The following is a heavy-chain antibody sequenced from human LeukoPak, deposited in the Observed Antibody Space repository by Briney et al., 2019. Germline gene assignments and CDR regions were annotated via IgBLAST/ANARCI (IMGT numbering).Heavy chain of an antibody. J-gene: IGHJ4*02. V-gene: IGHV4-59*01. CDR1: GGSISSYY. CDR2: SYYSGST. D-gene: IGHD2-15*01. CDR3: ARRCSGGSCYDY. Sequence: PSETLSLTCTVSGGSISSYYWSWIRQPPGKGLEWIGYSYYSGSTNYNPSLKSRVTISVDTSKNQFSLKLSSVTAADTAVYYCARRCSGGSCYDYWGQGTLVTVSS.